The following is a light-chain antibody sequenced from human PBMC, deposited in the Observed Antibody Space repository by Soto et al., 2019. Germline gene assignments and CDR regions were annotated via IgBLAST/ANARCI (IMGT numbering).Light chain of an antibody. CDR3: QQYGCSPPLT. Sequence: EIVLTQSPGTLSLSPGDRATLSCRASQSVSRSYLGWYQQKPGQAPRLLIYAASTRATGVPDRFSGTGSGTDFALTISRLEPEDFAVYYCQQYGCSPPLTFGGGTKVDIK. CDR1: QSVSRSY. J-gene: IGKJ4*01. V-gene: IGKV3-20*01. CDR2: AAS.